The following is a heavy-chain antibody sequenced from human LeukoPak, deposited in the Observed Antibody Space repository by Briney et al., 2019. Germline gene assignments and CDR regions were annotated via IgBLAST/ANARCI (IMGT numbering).Heavy chain of an antibody. CDR3: ARGYYDSSGYIV. CDR1: GGSFSGYY. V-gene: IGHV4-34*01. CDR2: INHSGST. J-gene: IGHJ4*02. D-gene: IGHD3-22*01. Sequence: SETLSLTCAVYGGSFSGYYWSWIRQPPGKGLEWIGEINHSGSTNYNPSLKRRVTISVDTSKNQFSLKLSSVTAADTAVYYCARGYYDSSGYIVWGQGTLVTVSS.